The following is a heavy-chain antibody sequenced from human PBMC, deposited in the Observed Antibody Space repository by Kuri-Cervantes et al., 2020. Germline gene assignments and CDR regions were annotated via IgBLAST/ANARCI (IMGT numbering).Heavy chain of an antibody. Sequence: ETLSLTCAASGFTFSSYAMSWVRQAPGKGLEWVSAISGSGGSTYYADSVKGRFTISRDNSKNTLYLQMNSLRAEDTAVYYCAKEGAIHIVVVYWGQGTLVTVSS. J-gene: IGHJ4*02. CDR1: GFTFSSYA. CDR2: ISGSGGST. V-gene: IGHV3-23*01. D-gene: IGHD2-21*01. CDR3: AKEGAIHIVVVY.